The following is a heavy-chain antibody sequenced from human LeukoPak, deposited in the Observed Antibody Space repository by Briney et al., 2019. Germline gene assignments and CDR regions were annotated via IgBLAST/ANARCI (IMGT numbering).Heavy chain of an antibody. CDR3: ARQGYYYYYGMDV. J-gene: IGHJ6*02. V-gene: IGHV4-34*01. CDR2: INHSGST. CDR1: GGSFSGYY. Sequence: SETLSLTCAVYGGSFSGYYWSWIRQPPGKGLEWIGEINHSGSTNYNPSLKSRVTISVDTSKNQFSLKLSSVTAADTAVYYCARQGYYYYYGMDVWGQGTTVTVSS.